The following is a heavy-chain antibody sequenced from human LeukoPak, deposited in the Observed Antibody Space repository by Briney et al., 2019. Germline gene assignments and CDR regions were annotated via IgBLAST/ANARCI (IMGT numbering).Heavy chain of an antibody. J-gene: IGHJ5*02. V-gene: IGHV1-2*02. CDR2: INPNTGGT. D-gene: IGHD3-16*01. CDR3: ARGEGWFDP. Sequence: ASVKVSCKASGYRFTDYYMHWVRQAPGQELEWMGWINPNTGGTNYAQKFQGRVTMTRDTSISTGYMEVSRLRSDDTAMYYCARGEGWFDPWGQGTLVTVSS. CDR1: GYRFTDYY.